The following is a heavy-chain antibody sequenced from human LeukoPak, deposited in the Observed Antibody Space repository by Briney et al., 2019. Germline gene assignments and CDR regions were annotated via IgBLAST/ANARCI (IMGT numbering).Heavy chain of an antibody. Sequence: GGSLRLSCAASGFTVRSNYMSWVRQAPGKGLEWVSVIYSGGSTYYADSVKGRFTISRDNSKNTLYLQMNSLRAEDTAVYYCARDIYYGSGSHHLDYWGQGTLVTVSS. V-gene: IGHV3-66*01. D-gene: IGHD3-10*01. CDR1: GFTVRSNY. J-gene: IGHJ4*02. CDR3: ARDIYYGSGSHHLDY. CDR2: IYSGGST.